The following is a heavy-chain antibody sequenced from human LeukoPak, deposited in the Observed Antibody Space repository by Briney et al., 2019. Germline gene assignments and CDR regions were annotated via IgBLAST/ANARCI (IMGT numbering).Heavy chain of an antibody. J-gene: IGHJ4*02. V-gene: IGHV3-48*02. Sequence: GGSLRLSCAASGFIFSKYSMHWVRQAPGKGLEWVSYISSSSDTIYYADSVKGRFTISRDNAKNSLYLQMNSLRDEDTAVYYCARDGYCSSGSCYESSDYWGQGTLVTVSS. CDR1: GFIFSKYS. CDR2: ISSSSDTI. D-gene: IGHD2-15*01. CDR3: ARDGYCSSGSCYESSDY.